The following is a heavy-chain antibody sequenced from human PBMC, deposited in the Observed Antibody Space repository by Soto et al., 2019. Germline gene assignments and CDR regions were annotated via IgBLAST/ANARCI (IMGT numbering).Heavy chain of an antibody. CDR1: GYTFTSYD. V-gene: IGHV1-8*01. J-gene: IGHJ4*02. CDR3: ARENEGAGRGKSDFWSGLGR. Sequence: ASVKVSCKASGYTFTSYDINWVRHATGQGLEWMGWMNPNSGNTGYAQKFQGRVTMTTDTSTSTAYMELRSPRSDDTAVYYCARENEGAGRGKSDFWSGLGRWGQGTLVTV. CDR2: MNPNSGNT. D-gene: IGHD3-3*01.